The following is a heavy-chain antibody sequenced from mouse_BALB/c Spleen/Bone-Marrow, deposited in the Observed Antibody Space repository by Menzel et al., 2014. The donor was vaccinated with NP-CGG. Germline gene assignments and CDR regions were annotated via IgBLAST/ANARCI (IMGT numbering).Heavy chain of an antibody. CDR3: TRGSSYVGYAMDY. CDR2: ICPSDSYT. V-gene: IGHV1-69*02. D-gene: IGHD1-1*01. J-gene: IGHJ4*01. CDR1: GYTFTSNW. Sequence: QVQLQQSGAELVRPGASVKLSCKASGYTFTSNWINWVKQRPGQGLEWIGNICPSDSYTNYNQKFKDKATLTVDKSSSTAYMQLSSPTSEDSAVYYCTRGSSYVGYAMDYWGQGTSVTVSS.